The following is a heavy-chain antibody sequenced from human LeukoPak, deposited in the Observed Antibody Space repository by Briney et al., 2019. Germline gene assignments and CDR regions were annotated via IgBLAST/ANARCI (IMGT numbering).Heavy chain of an antibody. CDR2: INWNGGST. D-gene: IGHD3-9*01. CDR1: GFTFDDYG. J-gene: IGHJ4*02. CDR3: ARVEYYDILTGYYNGY. V-gene: IGHV3-20*04. Sequence: GGSLRLSCAASGFTFDDYGMSWVRQAPGKGLEWVSGINWNGGSTGYADSAKGRFTISRDNAKNSLYLQMNSLRAEDTALYYCARVEYYDILTGYYNGYWGQGTLVTVSS.